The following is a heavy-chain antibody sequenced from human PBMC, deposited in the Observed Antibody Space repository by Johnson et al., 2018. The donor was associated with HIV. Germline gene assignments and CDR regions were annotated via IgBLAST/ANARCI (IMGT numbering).Heavy chain of an antibody. CDR3: ARTGVKDFWSGQDAFEI. D-gene: IGHD3-3*01. J-gene: IGHJ3*02. Sequence: QVQLVESGGGVVQPGRSLRLSCAASGFIFSGSAMHWVRQAPGKGLEWVASISYEGSNIHYGDSVRGRFTISRDNSKKTVYLQMNSLRAEDTAVYYCARTGVKDFWSGQDAFEIWGQGTMVTVSS. V-gene: IGHV3-30-3*01. CDR1: GFIFSGSA. CDR2: ISYEGSNI.